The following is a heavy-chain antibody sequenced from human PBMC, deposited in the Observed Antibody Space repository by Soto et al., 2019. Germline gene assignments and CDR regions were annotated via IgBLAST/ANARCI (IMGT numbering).Heavy chain of an antibody. CDR1: GGSIIISSYY. Sequence: SETLSRTCTVSGGSIIISSYYWDWIRQPPGKGLEWIGSIYYSGTTYYNPSLKSRVTISVDSSKNQFSLKLSSVTSAETAVYYCARRGNSGYGAGDYFDYWGQGSQVTVS. V-gene: IGHV4-39*01. J-gene: IGHJ4*02. D-gene: IGHD5-12*01. CDR2: IYYSGTT. CDR3: ARRGNSGYGAGDYFDY.